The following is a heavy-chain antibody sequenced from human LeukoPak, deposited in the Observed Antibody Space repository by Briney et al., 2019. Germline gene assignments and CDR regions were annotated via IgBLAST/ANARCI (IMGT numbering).Heavy chain of an antibody. Sequence: ASVKVSCKASGDTFSSYAISWVRQAPGQGLEWMGWISAYNDNTNYAQKLQGRVTMTTDTSTSTAYMELRSLRSDDTAVYYCARVHYDILTGYSYFDYWGQGTLVTVSS. CDR2: ISAYNDNT. V-gene: IGHV1-18*01. D-gene: IGHD3-9*01. J-gene: IGHJ4*02. CDR3: ARVHYDILTGYSYFDY. CDR1: GDTFSSYA.